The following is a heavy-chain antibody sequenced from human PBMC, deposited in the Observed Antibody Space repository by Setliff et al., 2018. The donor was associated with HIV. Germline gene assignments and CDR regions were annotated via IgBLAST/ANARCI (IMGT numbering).Heavy chain of an antibody. CDR3: ARDPLYYYDSSGWSMDY. J-gene: IGHJ4*02. CDR2: ISAYNGNT. D-gene: IGHD3-22*01. CDR1: GYTFTSYG. V-gene: IGHV1-18*01. Sequence: WASVKVSCKASGYTFTSYGISWVRQAPGQGLEWMGWISAYNGNTNYAQKLQGRVTMTTDTSTSTAYMELRSLRSDDTAVYYCARDPLYYYDSSGWSMDYWGQGTLVTVSS.